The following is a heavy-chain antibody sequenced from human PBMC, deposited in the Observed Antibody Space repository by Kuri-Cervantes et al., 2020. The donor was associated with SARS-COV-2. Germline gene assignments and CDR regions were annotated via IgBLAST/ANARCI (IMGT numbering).Heavy chain of an antibody. CDR2: ISHDGSSE. J-gene: IGHJ4*02. V-gene: IGHV3-30*18. CDR1: GFTFSTSA. Sequence: GESLKISCAASGFTFSTSAMHWVRQAPGKGLEWVALISHDGSSEYYRDSVKGRFTVSRDNSKESLSLQMNSLRAEDTAVYYCAKPLGYSGYDPPDYWGQGTLVTVSS. D-gene: IGHD5-12*01. CDR3: AKPLGYSGYDPPDY.